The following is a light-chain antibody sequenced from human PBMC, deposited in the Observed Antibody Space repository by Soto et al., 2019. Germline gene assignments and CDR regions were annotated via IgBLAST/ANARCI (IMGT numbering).Light chain of an antibody. J-gene: IGKJ3*01. V-gene: IGKV3-20*01. Sequence: VLTQSPGTLSLSPGEGATLSCRASQRVASDLAWYLQKPGQPPRLLIYAASTRATGIPDSFSGSASETDFTLTINRLEPEDSAVYYCQQYASAPFSLGPGTKVDIK. CDR3: QQYASAPFS. CDR1: QRVASD. CDR2: AAS.